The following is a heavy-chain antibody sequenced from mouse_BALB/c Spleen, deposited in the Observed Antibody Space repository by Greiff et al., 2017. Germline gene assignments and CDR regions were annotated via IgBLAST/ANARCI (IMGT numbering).Heavy chain of an antibody. V-gene: IGHV5-12-2*01. D-gene: IGHD1-1*01. CDR2: ISNGGGST. CDR3: ARHYYGYWYFDV. Sequence: EVQLVESGGGLVQPGGSLKLSCAASGFTFSSYTMSWVRQTPEKRLEWVAYISNGGGSTYYPDTVKGRFTISRDNAKNTLYLQMSSLKSEDTAMYYCARHYYGYWYFDVWGAGTTVTVSS. J-gene: IGHJ1*01. CDR1: GFTFSSYT.